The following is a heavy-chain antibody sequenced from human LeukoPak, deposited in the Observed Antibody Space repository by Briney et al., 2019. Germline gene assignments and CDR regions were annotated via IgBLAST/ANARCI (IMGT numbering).Heavy chain of an antibody. CDR3: ARDPDNWNYGRPGDY. CDR2: IYQSGST. D-gene: IGHD1-7*01. J-gene: IGHJ4*02. Sequence: PSETLSLTCTVSGGSISSGGYYWSWIRQPPGKGLEWIGYIYQSGSTSYNPSLKSRVTISIDMSRNQFSLKLSSVTAADTAVYYCARDPDNWNYGRPGDYWGQGSLVTVSS. V-gene: IGHV4-30-2*01. CDR1: GGSISSGGYY.